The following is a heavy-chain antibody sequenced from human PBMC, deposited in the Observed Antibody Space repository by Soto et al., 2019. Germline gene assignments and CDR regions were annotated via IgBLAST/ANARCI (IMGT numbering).Heavy chain of an antibody. Sequence: PGESLKISCKGSGYSFTSYWISWVRQMPGKGLEWMGRIDPSDSYTNYSPSFQGHVTISADKSISTAYLQWSSLKASDTAMYYCARRDGSSWYEGWFDPWGQGTLVTVSS. D-gene: IGHD6-13*01. V-gene: IGHV5-10-1*01. J-gene: IGHJ5*02. CDR3: ARRDGSSWYEGWFDP. CDR2: IDPSDSYT. CDR1: GYSFTSYW.